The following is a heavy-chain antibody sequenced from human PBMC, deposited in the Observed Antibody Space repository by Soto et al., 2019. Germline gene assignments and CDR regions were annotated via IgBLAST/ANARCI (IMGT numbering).Heavy chain of an antibody. Sequence: SGPTLVNPTQTLTLTCTFSGFSLNTGGLGVGWNSQPPGKALEWPAFFFWDGDKRYSPSLQSRLSITKDTSNNQVVLTMTNMDPVDTATYYCVHIRCGGDCLRSYSSHYYYGMDVWGQGNTVTVSS. J-gene: IGHJ6*02. V-gene: IGHV2-5*02. CDR1: GFSLNTGGLG. CDR3: VHIRCGGDCLRSYSSHYYYGMDV. CDR2: FFWDGDK. D-gene: IGHD2-21*02.